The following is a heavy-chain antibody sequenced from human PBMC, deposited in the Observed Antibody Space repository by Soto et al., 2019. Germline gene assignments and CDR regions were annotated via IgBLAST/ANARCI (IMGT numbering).Heavy chain of an antibody. J-gene: IGHJ4*02. CDR1: GFTFSDHY. Sequence: EVQLVESGGTLVQPGGSLRLSCAASGFTFSDHYMDWVRQAPGKGLEWVGRSRNKANRYTSEYAASVKGRFTISRDESKNSLDLQMNSLKIEDTAVYYCVRGFRSFDCWGQGTLVTVSS. CDR3: VRGFRSFDC. CDR2: SRNKANRYTS. V-gene: IGHV3-72*01.